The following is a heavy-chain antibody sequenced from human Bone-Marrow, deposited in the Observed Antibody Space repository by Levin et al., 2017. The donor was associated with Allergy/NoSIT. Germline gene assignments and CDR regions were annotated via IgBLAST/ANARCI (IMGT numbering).Heavy chain of an antibody. V-gene: IGHV1-69*04. Sequence: ASVKVSCKASGGTFSSYTISWVRQAPGQGLEWMGRIIPILGIANYAQKFQGRVTITADKSTSTAYMELSSLRSEDTAVYYCARDLTYYYGSGSYPTGGYWGQGTLVTVSS. J-gene: IGHJ4*02. CDR3: ARDLTYYYGSGSYPTGGY. CDR2: IIPILGIA. D-gene: IGHD3-10*01. CDR1: GGTFSSYT.